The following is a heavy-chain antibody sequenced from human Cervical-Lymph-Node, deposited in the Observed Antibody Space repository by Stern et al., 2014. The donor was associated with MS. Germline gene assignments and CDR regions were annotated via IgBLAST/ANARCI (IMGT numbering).Heavy chain of an antibody. CDR2: TSTTSTYI. J-gene: IGHJ4*02. V-gene: IGHV3-21*01. D-gene: IGHD3-3*01. CDR1: GFTFSIYS. Sequence: EVQLVESGGGLVKPGGSLRLSCAASGFTFSIYSMNWVRQAPGQGLEWVSSTSTTSTYIYYADSVRGRFTISRDNAENSLYLQLNNLRDEDTAVYYCSRGWSGFDDWGQGTLVTVSS. CDR3: SRGWSGFDD.